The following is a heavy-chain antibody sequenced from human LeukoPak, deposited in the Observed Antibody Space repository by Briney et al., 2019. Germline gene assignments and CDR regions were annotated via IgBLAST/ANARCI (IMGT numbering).Heavy chain of an antibody. CDR1: GYSFTSYW. CDR2: IFPDDSDT. Sequence: GESLEISCKGSGYSFTSYWIGWVRQMPGKGLEWMGIIFPDDSDTRYSPSFQGQVTISADKSISTVYLQWSSLKASDTGMYYCALSFVVGATYAFDYWGQGTLVTVSS. D-gene: IGHD1-26*01. J-gene: IGHJ4*02. V-gene: IGHV5-51*01. CDR3: ALSFVVGATYAFDY.